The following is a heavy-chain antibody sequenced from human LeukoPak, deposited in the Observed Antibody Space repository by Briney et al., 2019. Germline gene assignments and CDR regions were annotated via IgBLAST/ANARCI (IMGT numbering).Heavy chain of an antibody. Sequence: GGSLRLSCAASGFTFSDYYMSWMRQAPGKGLERVSYISSSGSTKYYADSVKGRFTISRDNAKNTLSLQTKSLRAEDTAVYYCARDRGDYGGSFDYWGQGTLVTVSS. J-gene: IGHJ4*02. D-gene: IGHD4-23*01. V-gene: IGHV3-11*01. CDR1: GFTFSDYY. CDR2: ISSSGSTK. CDR3: ARDRGDYGGSFDY.